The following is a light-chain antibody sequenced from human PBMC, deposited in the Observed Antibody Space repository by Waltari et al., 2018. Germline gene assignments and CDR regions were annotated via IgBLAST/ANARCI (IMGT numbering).Light chain of an antibody. CDR2: DAS. CDR1: NIGRKT. Sequence: SYVLTQPPSESVAPGQEATITCGRNNIGRKTDHWYQQKPGPAPVLVVYDASDRASGIPERFSGSKSGDTATLTISRVEAGDEADYSCQVWDGGRVVFGGGTKLTVL. J-gene: IGLJ2*01. V-gene: IGLV3-21*02. CDR3: QVWDGGRVV.